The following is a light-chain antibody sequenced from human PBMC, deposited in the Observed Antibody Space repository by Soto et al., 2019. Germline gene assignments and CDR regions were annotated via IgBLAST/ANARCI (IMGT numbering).Light chain of an antibody. V-gene: IGKV3-11*01. J-gene: IGKJ2*01. CDR1: QSVSYF. CDR2: DAS. Sequence: EIVLTQSPATLSLSPGERATLSCRASQSVSYFLAWYQQKPGQAPRLLMFDASKRATGIPARFSGSGSGADFTLTICSVEPEDFAVYYCQERYNCPGTFGQGTKLEIK. CDR3: QERYNCPGT.